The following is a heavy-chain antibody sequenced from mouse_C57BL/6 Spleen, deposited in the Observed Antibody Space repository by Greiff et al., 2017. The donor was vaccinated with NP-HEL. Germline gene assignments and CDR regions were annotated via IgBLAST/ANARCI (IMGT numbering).Heavy chain of an antibody. J-gene: IGHJ1*03. V-gene: IGHV1-15*01. D-gene: IGHD2-5*01. Sequence: QVQLKESGAELVRPGASVTLSCKASGYTFTDYEMHWVKQTPVHGLEWIGAIDPETGGTAYNQKFKGKAILTADKSSSTAYMELRSLTSEDSAVYYCTRRRDYSNYDWYFDVWGTGTTVTVSS. CDR2: IDPETGGT. CDR3: TRRRDYSNYDWYFDV. CDR1: GYTFTDYE.